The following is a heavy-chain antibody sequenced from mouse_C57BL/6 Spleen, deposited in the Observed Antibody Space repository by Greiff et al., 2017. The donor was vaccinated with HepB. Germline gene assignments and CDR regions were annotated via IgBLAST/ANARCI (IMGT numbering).Heavy chain of an antibody. D-gene: IGHD2-5*01. J-gene: IGHJ2*01. V-gene: IGHV1-52*01. CDR3: ARHRDYSNYQLDY. CDR1: GYTFTSYW. Sequence: QVQLKQPGAELVRPGSSVKLSCKASGYTFTSYWMHWVKQRPIQGLEWIGNIDPSDSETHYNQKFKDKATLTVDKSSSTAYMQLSSLTSEDSAVYYCARHRDYSNYQLDYWGQGTTLTVSS. CDR2: IDPSDSET.